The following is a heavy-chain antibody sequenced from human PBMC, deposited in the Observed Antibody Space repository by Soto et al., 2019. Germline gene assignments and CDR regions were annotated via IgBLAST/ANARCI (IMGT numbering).Heavy chain of an antibody. V-gene: IGHV3-9*01. Sequence: GGSLRLSCAASGFTFDDYAMHWVRQAPGKGLEWVSGISWNSGSIGYVDSVKGRFTISRDNAKNSLYLQMNSLRAEDTALYYCAKGTGYYYYMDVWGKGTTVTVSS. CDR1: GFTFDDYA. CDR3: AKGTGYYYYMDV. CDR2: ISWNSGSI. J-gene: IGHJ6*03.